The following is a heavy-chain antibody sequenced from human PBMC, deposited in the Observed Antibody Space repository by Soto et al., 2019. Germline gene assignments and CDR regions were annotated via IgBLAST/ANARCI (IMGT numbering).Heavy chain of an antibody. Sequence: PSETLSLTCTVSGGSVSSVIDYWSWIRHPPGKGLEWIGYIYYSGSTYYNPSLKSRVTISVDTSKNQFSLKLSSVTAADTAVYYCARVFNYGAPWFDPWGQGTLVTVSS. D-gene: IGHD3-10*01. V-gene: IGHV4-61*01. CDR1: GGSVSSVIDY. CDR2: IYYSGST. CDR3: ARVFNYGAPWFDP. J-gene: IGHJ5*02.